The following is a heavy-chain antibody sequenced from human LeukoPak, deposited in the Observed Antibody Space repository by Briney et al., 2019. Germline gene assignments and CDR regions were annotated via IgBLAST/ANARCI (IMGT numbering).Heavy chain of an antibody. CDR1: GGTFSSYA. CDR2: IIPILGIA. CDR3: ARYAGSSYGSEYFQH. Sequence: GASVKVSCKASGGTFSSYAISWVRQAPGQGLEWMGRIIPILGIANYAQKFQGRVTITADKSTSTAYMELSSLRSEDTAVYYCARYAGSSYGSEYFQHWGQGTLVTVSS. V-gene: IGHV1-69*04. D-gene: IGHD6-13*01. J-gene: IGHJ1*01.